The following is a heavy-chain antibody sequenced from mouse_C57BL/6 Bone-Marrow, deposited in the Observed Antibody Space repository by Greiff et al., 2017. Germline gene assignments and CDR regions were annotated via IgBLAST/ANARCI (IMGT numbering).Heavy chain of an antibody. J-gene: IGHJ4*01. V-gene: IGHV7-1*01. Sequence: EVKVVESGGGLVQSGRSLRLSCATSGFTFSDFYMEWVRQAPGKGLEWIAASRNKANDYTTEYSASVKGRFIVSRDTSQSILYLQMNALRAEDTAIYYCARDADGYYNYAMGYWGQGASLTVSS. CDR3: ARDADGYYNYAMGY. CDR2: SRNKANDYTT. D-gene: IGHD2-3*01. CDR1: GFTFSDFY.